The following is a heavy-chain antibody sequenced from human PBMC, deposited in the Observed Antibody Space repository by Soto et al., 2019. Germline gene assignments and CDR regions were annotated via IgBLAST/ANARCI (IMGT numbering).Heavy chain of an antibody. CDR3: TKDRQSIIIPSAIGYFDF. CDR2: ISYDGSNK. CDR1: GFTFSAYA. Sequence: QVQLVESGRGVVQPGRSLRLSCAASGFTFSAYAMHWVRQAPGKGLEWVAVISYDGSNKYYAVSVKDRFSISRDKDTLFLQMNSLRPEDTAVYFCTKDRQSIIIPSAIGYFDFWGQGSLVTVSS. D-gene: IGHD1-20*01. J-gene: IGHJ4*02. V-gene: IGHV3-30*18.